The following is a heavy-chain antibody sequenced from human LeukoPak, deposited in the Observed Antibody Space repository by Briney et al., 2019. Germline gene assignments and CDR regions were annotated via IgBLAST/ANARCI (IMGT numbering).Heavy chain of an antibody. CDR2: IYYSGST. CDR3: ARTVSKVYYDILTGYFDY. D-gene: IGHD3-9*01. CDR1: GGSISSYY. V-gene: IGHV4-59*01. J-gene: IGHJ4*02. Sequence: SETLSLTCTVSGGSISSYYWSWIRQPPGKGLEWIGYIYYSGSTNYNPSLKSRGTISVVTSKNQFSLKLSSVTAADTAVYYCARTVSKVYYDILTGYFDYWGQGTLVTVSS.